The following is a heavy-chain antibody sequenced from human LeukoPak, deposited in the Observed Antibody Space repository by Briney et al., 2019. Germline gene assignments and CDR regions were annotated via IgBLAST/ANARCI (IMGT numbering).Heavy chain of an antibody. CDR3: ARGGSGSYYIVDY. V-gene: IGHV1-2*02. Sequence: ASVKLSCKASGYTFTGYYMHWVRQAPGQGLEWMGWINPNSGGTNYAQKFQGRVTMTRDKSISTAYMELSRLRSDDTAVYYCARGGSGSYYIVDYWGQGTLVTVSS. CDR1: GYTFTGYY. CDR2: INPNSGGT. J-gene: IGHJ4*02. D-gene: IGHD3-10*01.